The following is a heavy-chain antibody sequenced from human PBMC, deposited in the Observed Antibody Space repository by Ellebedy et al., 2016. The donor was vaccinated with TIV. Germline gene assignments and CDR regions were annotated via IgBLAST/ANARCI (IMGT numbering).Heavy chain of an antibody. CDR3: ARSRAITTRPTYMDV. D-gene: IGHD1-14*01. V-gene: IGHV1-69*06. J-gene: IGHJ6*02. CDR1: GGTLSGYA. CDR2: IIPIFGTP. Sequence: SVKVSCKASGGTLSGYAIRWVRQAPGQGLEWMGGIIPIFGTPNYAQKFQDRVTIVADRSTNTAYMELSSLRSDDTAVYYCARSRAITTRPTYMDVWGQGTTVTVSS.